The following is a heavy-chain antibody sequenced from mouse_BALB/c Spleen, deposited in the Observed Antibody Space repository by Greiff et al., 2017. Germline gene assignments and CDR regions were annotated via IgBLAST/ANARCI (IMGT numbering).Heavy chain of an antibody. Sequence: VHLQQSGAELVKPGASVKLSCTASGFNIKDTYMHWVKQRPEQGLEWIGRIDPANGNTKYDPKFQGKATITADTSSNTAYLQLSSLTSEDTAVYYCARGGIHYYGWFAYWGQGTLVTVSA. D-gene: IGHD1-2*01. CDR2: IDPANGNT. V-gene: IGHV14-3*02. J-gene: IGHJ3*01. CDR1: GFNIKDTY. CDR3: ARGGIHYYGWFAY.